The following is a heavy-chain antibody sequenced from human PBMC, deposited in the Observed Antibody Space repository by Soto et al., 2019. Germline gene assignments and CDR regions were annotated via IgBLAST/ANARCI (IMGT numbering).Heavy chain of an antibody. V-gene: IGHV3-7*03. CDR3: AAGIGYLFDY. J-gene: IGHJ4*02. D-gene: IGHD5-12*01. CDR1: GLTLSSYW. Sequence: EVDLVESGGDLVQPGGSLRLSCEASGLTLSSYWMNWVRQAPGKGLEWVAIIKKDGSERHYVDSVKGRFTISRDNARNSLYLNMNDPRAEDTAVYYCAAGIGYLFDYWGRGTLVTVSS. CDR2: IKKDGSER.